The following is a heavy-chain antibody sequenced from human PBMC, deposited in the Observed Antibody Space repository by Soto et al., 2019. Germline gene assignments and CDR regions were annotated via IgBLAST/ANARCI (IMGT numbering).Heavy chain of an antibody. CDR2: IYYSGST. D-gene: IGHD2-15*01. CDR3: ARGSGGSSWDAFDI. CDR1: GGSISSYY. Sequence: SETLSLICTVSGGSISSYYWSWIRQPPGKGLEWIGYIYYSGSTNYNPSLKSRVTISVDTSKNQFSLKLSSVTAADTAVYYCARGSGGSSWDAFDIWGQGTMVTVSS. J-gene: IGHJ3*02. V-gene: IGHV4-59*01.